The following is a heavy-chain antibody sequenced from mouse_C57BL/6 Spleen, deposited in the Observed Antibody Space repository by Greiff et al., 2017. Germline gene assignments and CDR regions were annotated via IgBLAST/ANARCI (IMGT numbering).Heavy chain of an antibody. CDR1: GYAFSSSW. CDR3: ASYTAQARNYVDY. Sequence: QVQLQQSGPELVKPGASVKISCKASGYAFSSSWMNWVKQRPGKGLEWIGRIYPGDGDTNYNGKFKGKATLTADKSSSTAYMQLSSLTSEDSAVYFWASYTAQARNYVDYWGQGTTLTVSS. V-gene: IGHV1-82*01. J-gene: IGHJ2*01. D-gene: IGHD3-2*02. CDR2: IYPGDGDT.